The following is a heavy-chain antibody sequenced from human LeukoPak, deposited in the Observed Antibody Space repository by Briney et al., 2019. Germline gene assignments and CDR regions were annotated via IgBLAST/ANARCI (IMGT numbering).Heavy chain of an antibody. J-gene: IGHJ6*02. Sequence: PGGSLRLSCAASGFTFSRFGMHWVRQAPGKGLEWVAVIWYDGSNKYYADSVKGRFTISRDNSKNTLYLEMNSLRAEDTAVYYCARGGYGDYGMDVWGQGTTVTVSS. V-gene: IGHV3-33*01. CDR3: ARGGYGDYGMDV. CDR2: IWYDGSNK. CDR1: GFTFSRFG. D-gene: IGHD3-10*01.